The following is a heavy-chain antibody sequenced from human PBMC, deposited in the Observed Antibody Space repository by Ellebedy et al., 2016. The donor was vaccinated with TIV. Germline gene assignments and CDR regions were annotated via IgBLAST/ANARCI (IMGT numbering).Heavy chain of an antibody. V-gene: IGHV3-11*01. CDR2: ISYSGDLM. J-gene: IGHJ4*02. Sequence: PGGSLRLSCAASGFTFSGYYMNWFRQAPGKGPEWVSYISYSGDLMYYADSVKGRFTTSRDNAENSLYLQMNSLRAEDTAVYFCARLGVIAAAGASDYWGQGTLVIVSS. D-gene: IGHD6-13*01. CDR1: GFTFSGYY. CDR3: ARLGVIAAAGASDY.